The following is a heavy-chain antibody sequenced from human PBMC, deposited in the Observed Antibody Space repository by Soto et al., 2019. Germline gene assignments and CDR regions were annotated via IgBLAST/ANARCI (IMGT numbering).Heavy chain of an antibody. CDR3: ARGVVVPATLTDYFDY. Sequence: QVQLVQSGAEVKKPGSSVKVSCKASGGTFSSYTISWVRQAPGQGLEWMGRIIPILGIANYAQKFQGRVTITADKSTSTAYMELSSLRSEDTAVYYCARGVVVPATLTDYFDYWGQGTLVTVSS. D-gene: IGHD2-2*01. J-gene: IGHJ4*02. CDR2: IIPILGIA. CDR1: GGTFSSYT. V-gene: IGHV1-69*02.